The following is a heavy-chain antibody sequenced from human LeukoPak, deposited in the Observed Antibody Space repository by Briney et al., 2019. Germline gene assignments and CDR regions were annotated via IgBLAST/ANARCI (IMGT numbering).Heavy chain of an antibody. CDR3: ARPLQHSSGWYSNPYYYGMDV. V-gene: IGHV1-69*13. CDR1: GGTFSSYA. D-gene: IGHD6-19*01. CDR2: IIPIFGTA. J-gene: IGHJ6*02. Sequence: SVKVSCKASGGTFSSYAISWVRQAPGQGLEWMGGIIPIFGTANYAQKFQGRVTITADESTSTAYMELSSLRSEDTAVYYCARPLQHSSGWYSNPYYYGMDVWGQGTTVSVSS.